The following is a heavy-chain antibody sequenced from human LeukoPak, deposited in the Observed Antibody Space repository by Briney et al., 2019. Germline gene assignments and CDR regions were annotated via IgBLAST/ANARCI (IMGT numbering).Heavy chain of an antibody. D-gene: IGHD3-22*01. CDR3: ARGLYYYDSSGYGSRTLNFDY. CDR1: GGSFSGYY. J-gene: IGHJ4*02. Sequence: SETLSLTCAVYGGSFSGYYWSWIRQPPGKGLEWIGEINHSGSTNYNPSLKSRVTVSVDTSKNQFSLKLSSVTAADTAVYYCARGLYYYDSSGYGSRTLNFDYWGQGTLVTVSS. V-gene: IGHV4-34*01. CDR2: INHSGST.